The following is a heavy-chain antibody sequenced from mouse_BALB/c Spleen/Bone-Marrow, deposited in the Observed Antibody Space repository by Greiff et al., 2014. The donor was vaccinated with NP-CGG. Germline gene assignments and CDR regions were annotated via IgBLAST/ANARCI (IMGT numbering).Heavy chain of an antibody. CDR3: ARYRLGTYFDY. D-gene: IGHD2-14*01. CDR1: GFNIKDTY. J-gene: IGHJ2*01. Sequence: EVKLEESGAELVKPGASVKLSCTASGFNIKDTYMHWVKQRPEQGLEWIGRIDPANGNTKYDPKFQGKATITADTSSNTAYQQLSSLTSEDTAVYYCARYRLGTYFDYWGQGTTLTVSS. V-gene: IGHV14-3*02. CDR2: IDPANGNT.